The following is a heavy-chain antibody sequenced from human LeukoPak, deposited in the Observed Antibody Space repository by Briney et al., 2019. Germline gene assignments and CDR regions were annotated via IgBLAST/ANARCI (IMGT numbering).Heavy chain of an antibody. Sequence: PSETLSLTCVVSGFSISSGYYWGWIRQPPGQGLEWIANIHVSGTTFYNSSLNSRVAISIDTSKNQFSLKLSSVTAAGTAVYFCAREAERRIVNWGRGTLVTVSS. CDR1: GFSISSGYY. CDR2: IHVSGTT. D-gene: IGHD1-1*01. V-gene: IGHV4-38-2*02. J-gene: IGHJ4*02. CDR3: AREAERRIVN.